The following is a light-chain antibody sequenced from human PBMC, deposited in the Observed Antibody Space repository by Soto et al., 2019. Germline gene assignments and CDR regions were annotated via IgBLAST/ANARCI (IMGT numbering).Light chain of an antibody. CDR1: QSVSGSY. CDR2: GAS. CDR3: QQYGSPWT. Sequence: VLTQSPGTLSLSPGERATLSCRASQSVSGSYLAWYQQKPGQSPRLLIYGASSRATGIPDRFSGSGSGTDFTLTISRLEPEDFAVYFCQQYGSPWTFGQGTKVEIK. J-gene: IGKJ1*01. V-gene: IGKV3-20*01.